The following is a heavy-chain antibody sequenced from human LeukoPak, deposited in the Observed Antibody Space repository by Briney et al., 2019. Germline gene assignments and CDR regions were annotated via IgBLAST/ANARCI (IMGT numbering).Heavy chain of an antibody. V-gene: IGHV4-59*01. J-gene: IGHJ3*02. CDR2: IYYSGSS. Sequence: SETLCLTCTASGGSFSSYYWTWIRQPPGKGLERIGYIYYSGSSNYNPSLKSRVTISVDTSKNQFSLKLSSVTAADTAVYYCARGEDGYGAFDIWGQGTMVTVSS. D-gene: IGHD5-24*01. CDR1: GGSFSSYY. CDR3: ARGEDGYGAFDI.